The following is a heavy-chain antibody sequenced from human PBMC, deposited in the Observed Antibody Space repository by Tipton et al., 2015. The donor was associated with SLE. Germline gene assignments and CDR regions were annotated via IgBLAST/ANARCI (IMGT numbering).Heavy chain of an antibody. CDR1: GGPISSYY. Sequence: TLSLTCTVSGGPISSYYWSWIRQPPGKGLEWIGYIYYSGSTNYNPSLKSRVTISVDTSKNQFSLKLSSVTAEDTAVYYCATPNLDYSGGDDAFDIWGQGTMVTVSS. V-gene: IGHV4-59*01. CDR3: ATPNLDYSGGDDAFDI. J-gene: IGHJ3*02. D-gene: IGHD4-11*01. CDR2: IYYSGST.